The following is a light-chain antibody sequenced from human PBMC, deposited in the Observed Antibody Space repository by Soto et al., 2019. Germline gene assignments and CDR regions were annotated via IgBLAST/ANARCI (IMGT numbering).Light chain of an antibody. J-gene: IGLJ2*01. CDR3: AAWDDSVKGPV. V-gene: IGLV1-44*01. CDR2: GNE. CDR1: SFNIGGNT. Sequence: QPVLTQPPSTSGTPGQRVTISCSGGSFNIGGNTVSWYQQVAGTAPKLLIYGNEHRPSGVPDRFSGSKSGTSASLAISGLQSNDEADYYCAAWDDSVKGPVFGGGTKLTVL.